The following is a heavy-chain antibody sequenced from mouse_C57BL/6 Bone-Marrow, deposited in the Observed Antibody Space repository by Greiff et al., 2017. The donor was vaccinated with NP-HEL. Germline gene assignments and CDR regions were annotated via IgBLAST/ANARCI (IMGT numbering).Heavy chain of an antibody. D-gene: IGHD2-4*01. Sequence: EVQRVESEGGLVQPGSSMKLSCTAPGFTFSDYSMAWVRQVPEKGLEWVANINYDGSSTYYLDSLKSRFIISRDNAKNILYLQMSSLKSEDIATYYCAREGGLRRRTYAMDYWGQGTSVTVSS. CDR2: INYDGSST. J-gene: IGHJ4*01. CDR3: AREGGLRRRTYAMDY. V-gene: IGHV5-16*01. CDR1: GFTFSDYS.